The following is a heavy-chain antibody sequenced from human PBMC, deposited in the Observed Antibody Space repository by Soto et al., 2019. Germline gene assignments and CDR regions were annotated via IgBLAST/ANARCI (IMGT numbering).Heavy chain of an antibody. D-gene: IGHD7-27*01. V-gene: IGHV4-59*08. CDR3: ARGRAHYWGHYYMDV. J-gene: IGHJ6*03. Sequence: SETLSLTCTVSGGSISSYYLSWIRQPPGKGLEWIGYIYYSGSTNYNPSLKSRVTISVDTSKNQFSLKLSSVTAADTAVYYCARGRAHYWGHYYMDVWGKGTTVTVSS. CDR2: IYYSGST. CDR1: GGSISSYY.